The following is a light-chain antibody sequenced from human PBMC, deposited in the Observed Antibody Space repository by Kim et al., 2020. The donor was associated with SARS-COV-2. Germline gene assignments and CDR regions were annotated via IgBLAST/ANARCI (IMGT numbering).Light chain of an antibody. CDR3: QAWDSSTFYV. V-gene: IGLV3-1*01. Sequence: PGQTASITCSGDKLGDKYACWYQQKPGQSPVLVIYQDSKRPSGIPERFSGSNSGNTATLTISGTQAMDEADYYCQAWDSSTFYVFGTGTKVTVL. CDR2: QDS. J-gene: IGLJ1*01. CDR1: KLGDKY.